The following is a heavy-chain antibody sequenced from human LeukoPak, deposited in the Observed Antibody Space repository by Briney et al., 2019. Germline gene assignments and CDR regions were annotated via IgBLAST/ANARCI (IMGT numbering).Heavy chain of an antibody. CDR3: ARELEYSSSWYDY. J-gene: IGHJ4*02. CDR2: ISSSGDIT. Sequence: GGSLSLSCAVSGFTFNNYAMIWLRQAPGKGLVCVSAISSSGDITLYTDSVKGRFTISRDNAKNSLYLQMNSLRAEDTAVYYCARELEYSSSWYDYWGQGTLVTVSS. D-gene: IGHD6-13*01. V-gene: IGHV3-23*01. CDR1: GFTFNNYA.